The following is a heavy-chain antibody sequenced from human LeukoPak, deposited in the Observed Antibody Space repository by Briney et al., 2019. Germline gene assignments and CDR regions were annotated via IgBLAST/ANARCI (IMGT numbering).Heavy chain of an antibody. CDR3: MTELLGY. CDR1: GFSFSSYW. Sequence: PGGSLRLSCAASGFSFSSYWMTWVRQAPGRGLEFVANIRGDGNEKYYMDSMKGRLTISRDNAKNSLFLPMSGLRAEDTAVYYCMTELLGYRGQGTLVTVSS. V-gene: IGHV3-7*03. CDR2: IRGDGNEK. D-gene: IGHD1-14*01. J-gene: IGHJ4*02.